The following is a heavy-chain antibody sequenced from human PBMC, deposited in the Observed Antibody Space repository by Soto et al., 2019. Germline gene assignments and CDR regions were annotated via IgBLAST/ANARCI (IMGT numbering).Heavy chain of an antibody. CDR1: GGSFSGYY. D-gene: IGHD3-10*01. V-gene: IGHV4-34*01. J-gene: IGHJ4*02. Sequence: SETLSLTFAVYGGSFSGYYWSWIRQPPGKGLEWIGEINHSGSTNYNPSLKSRVTISVDTSKNQFSLKLSSVTAADTAVYYCARGLRGRHDYYGSGSYYKSRSYFDYSGQGTLVTVSS. CDR3: ARGLRGRHDYYGSGSYYKSRSYFDY. CDR2: INHSGST.